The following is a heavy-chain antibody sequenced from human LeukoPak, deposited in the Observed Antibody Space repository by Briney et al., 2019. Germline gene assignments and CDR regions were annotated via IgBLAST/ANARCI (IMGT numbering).Heavy chain of an antibody. J-gene: IGHJ4*02. Sequence: TFXXXSMNWVRQXPGKGLEWVSSISSSSSYIYYADSVKGRFTISRDNSKNSLYLQMNSLRAEDTAVYYCAKALGDYGDYGSVGYWGQGTLVTVSS. D-gene: IGHD4-17*01. CDR2: ISSSSSYI. V-gene: IGHV3-21*04. CDR3: AKALGDYGDYGSVGY. CDR1: TFXXXS.